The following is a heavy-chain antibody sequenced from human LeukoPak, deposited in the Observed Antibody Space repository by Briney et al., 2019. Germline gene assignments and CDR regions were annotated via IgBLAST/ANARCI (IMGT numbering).Heavy chain of an antibody. CDR2: FDSEDGET. Sequence: VASVKVSCKVSGYTLTELSMHWVRQAPGKGLEWMGGFDSEDGETIYAQKFQGRVTMTRDTSTSTVYMELSSLRSDDTAVYYCAREQLVGTYYFDYWGQGTLVTVSS. V-gene: IGHV1-24*01. CDR1: GYTLTELS. D-gene: IGHD6-6*01. CDR3: AREQLVGTYYFDY. J-gene: IGHJ4*02.